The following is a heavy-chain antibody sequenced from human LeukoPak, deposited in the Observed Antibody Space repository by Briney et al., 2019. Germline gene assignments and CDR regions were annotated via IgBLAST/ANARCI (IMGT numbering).Heavy chain of an antibody. Sequence: GGSLRLSCAASGFTFSSYGMHWVRQAPGKGLEWVAFIRYDGSNKYYADSVKGRFTISRDNSKNTLYLQMNSHRAEDTAVYYCATHYSGWYVDINAFDIWGQGTMVTVSS. CDR1: GFTFSSYG. V-gene: IGHV3-30*02. CDR3: ATHYSGWYVDINAFDI. J-gene: IGHJ3*02. CDR2: IRYDGSNK. D-gene: IGHD6-19*01.